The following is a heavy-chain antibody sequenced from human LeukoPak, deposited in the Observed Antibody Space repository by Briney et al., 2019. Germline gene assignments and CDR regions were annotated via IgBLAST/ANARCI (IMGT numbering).Heavy chain of an antibody. CDR1: GGSISSSSDY. Sequence: PSETLSLTCTVSGGSISSSSDYWGWIRQPPGKGLEWIGSIYYSGSTYYNPSLKSRVTISVDTSKNQFSLKLSSVTAADTAVYYCARGGLRSNWFDPWGQGTLVTVSS. CDR3: ARGGLRSNWFDP. D-gene: IGHD3-3*01. V-gene: IGHV4-39*07. J-gene: IGHJ5*02. CDR2: IYYSGST.